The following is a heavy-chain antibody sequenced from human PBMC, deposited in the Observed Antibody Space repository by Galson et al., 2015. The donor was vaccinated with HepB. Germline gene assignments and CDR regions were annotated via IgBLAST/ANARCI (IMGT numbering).Heavy chain of an antibody. J-gene: IGHJ4*01. CDR2: IYWDDDK. CDR3: THRRTGSRYSLNFEY. D-gene: IGHD1-1*01. CDR1: GFSLSTNGVG. Sequence: PALVKPTQTLTLTCTFSGFSLSTNGVGVGWIRQPPGKALEWLALIYWDDDKWYNPSLNSRLTITKDTSKNQVVLTMTNMDPVDTATYFCTHRRTGSRYSLNFEYWGHGILVTVSS. V-gene: IGHV2-5*02.